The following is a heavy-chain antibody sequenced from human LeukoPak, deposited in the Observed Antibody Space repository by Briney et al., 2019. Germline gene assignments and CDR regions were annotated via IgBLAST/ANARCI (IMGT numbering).Heavy chain of an antibody. V-gene: IGHV3-23*01. CDR2: ISPSGDST. D-gene: IGHD5-12*01. CDR1: GFTFSSHS. J-gene: IGHJ4*02. Sequence: GGSVRLSCAASGFTFSSHSMSWVRQPPGEGLEWVAAISPSGDSTTYRDSVKGQFTISRDNSKNTLYLQMNSLRAEDTAVYYCARDHYGGYAYSDYWGQGALVIVSS. CDR3: ARDHYGGYAYSDY.